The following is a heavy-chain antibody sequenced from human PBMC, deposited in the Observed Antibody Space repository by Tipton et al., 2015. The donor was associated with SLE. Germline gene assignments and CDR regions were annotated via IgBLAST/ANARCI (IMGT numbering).Heavy chain of an antibody. V-gene: IGHV1-69*18. D-gene: IGHD3-10*01. Sequence: QLVQSGAEVKKPGSSVKVSCKASGGTFSSYAISWVRRAPGQGLEWMGRIIPIFGTANYAQKFQGRATITADESTSTAYMELSSLRSEDTAVYYCASPGGFGEFHAFDIWGQGTMVTVSS. CDR2: IIPIFGTA. J-gene: IGHJ3*02. CDR1: GGTFSSYA. CDR3: ASPGGFGEFHAFDI.